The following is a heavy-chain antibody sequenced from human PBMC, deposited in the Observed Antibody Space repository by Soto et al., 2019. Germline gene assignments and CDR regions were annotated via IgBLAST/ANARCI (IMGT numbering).Heavy chain of an antibody. CDR1: GGSISDYY. Sequence: PSETLSLTCTVSGGSISDYYWSWIRPPPGKGLEWIGYIHYSGSTNYNPSLKNRVTISLDRSKNQFSLKVSSVTAADTAVYYCAREVRDGSSWYFDYWGQGTLVTVSS. V-gene: IGHV4-59*01. CDR3: AREVRDGSSWYFDY. D-gene: IGHD6-13*01. CDR2: IHYSGST. J-gene: IGHJ4*02.